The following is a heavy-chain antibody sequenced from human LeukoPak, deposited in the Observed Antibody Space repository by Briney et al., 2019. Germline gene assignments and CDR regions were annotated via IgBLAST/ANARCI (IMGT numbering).Heavy chain of an antibody. CDR1: GFTFSSYS. Sequence: SGGSLRLSCAASGFTFSSYSMNWVRQAPGKGLEWVSSISSSSSYIYYADSVKGRFTISRDNAKNSLYLQMNSLRAEDTAVYYCARERGFRDGYNFDYWGQGTLVTVSS. V-gene: IGHV3-21*01. CDR2: ISSSSSYI. D-gene: IGHD5-24*01. CDR3: ARERGFRDGYNFDY. J-gene: IGHJ4*02.